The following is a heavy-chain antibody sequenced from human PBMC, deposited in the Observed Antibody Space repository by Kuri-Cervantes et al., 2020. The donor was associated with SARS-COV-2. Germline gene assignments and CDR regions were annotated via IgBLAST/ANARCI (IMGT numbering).Heavy chain of an antibody. D-gene: IGHD3-3*01. CDR3: ARQMMSSITIFGVVITRNWFDP. J-gene: IGHJ5*02. Sequence: SETLSLTCTVSGGSISSSISSSSYYWGWIRQPPGKGLEWIGSIYYSGSTYYNPSLKSRVTISVDTSKNLISLKLSSVTAADTAVYNCARQMMSSITIFGVVITRNWFDPWGQGTLVTVSS. CDR2: IYYSGST. V-gene: IGHV4-39*01. CDR1: GGSISSSISSSSYY.